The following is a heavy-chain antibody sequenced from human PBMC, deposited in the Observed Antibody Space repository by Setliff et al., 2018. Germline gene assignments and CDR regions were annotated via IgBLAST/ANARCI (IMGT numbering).Heavy chain of an antibody. J-gene: IGHJ4*02. CDR1: GFTFSTYA. Sequence: PGGSLRLSCAASGFTFSTYAMQWVRQAPGKGLEWVAVISYDGSNKYYADSVKGRFTIYRDNSKNTLYLQMNSLRAEDTALYYCAREGDSGWYGGGIDSWGQGTLVTVSS. CDR2: ISYDGSNK. D-gene: IGHD6-19*01. CDR3: AREGDSGWYGGGIDS. V-gene: IGHV3-30*07.